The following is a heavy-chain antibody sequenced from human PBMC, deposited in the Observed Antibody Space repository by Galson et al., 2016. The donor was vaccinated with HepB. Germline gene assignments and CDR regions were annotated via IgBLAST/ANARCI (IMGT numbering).Heavy chain of an antibody. CDR1: SASISSGDYY. CDR2: IYYTGST. J-gene: IGHJ4*02. Sequence: TLSLTCTVSSASISSGDYYWSWTRQPPGKGLDWIGYIYYTGSTYYNPSLKSRVSISVDTSKNQFSLRLSSVTAADTALYYCARIYSNYVLGMDVWGQGTLVTVSS. V-gene: IGHV4-30-4*01. CDR3: ARIYSNYVLGMDV. D-gene: IGHD4-11*01.